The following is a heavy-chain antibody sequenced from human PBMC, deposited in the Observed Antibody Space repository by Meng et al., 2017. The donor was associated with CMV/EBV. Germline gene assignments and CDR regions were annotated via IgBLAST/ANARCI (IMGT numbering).Heavy chain of an antibody. Sequence: SETLSLTCTVSGGSISSSSYYWGWIRQPPGKGLEWIGSIYYSGSTYYNPSLKSRVTISVDASKNQFSLKLSSVTAADTAVYYCARVGSGSWYDLNYFDYWGQGTLVTVSS. D-gene: IGHD6-13*01. CDR1: GGSISSSSYY. V-gene: IGHV4-39*07. CDR2: IYYSGST. CDR3: ARVGSGSWYDLNYFDY. J-gene: IGHJ4*02.